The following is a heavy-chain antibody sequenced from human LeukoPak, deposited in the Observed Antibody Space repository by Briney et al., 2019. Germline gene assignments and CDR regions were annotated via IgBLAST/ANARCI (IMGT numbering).Heavy chain of an antibody. Sequence: AGGSLRLSCAASGFTFSYYWMSWVRQAPGKGLEWVSAISGRGGSTYYADSVKGRFTISRDNSKNTMFLQMNSLRAEDTAVYYCAKGGSNKESATNWFDPWGQGTLVTVSS. V-gene: IGHV3-23*01. CDR1: GFTFSYYW. J-gene: IGHJ5*02. CDR3: AKGGSNKESATNWFDP. D-gene: IGHD5-12*01. CDR2: ISGRGGST.